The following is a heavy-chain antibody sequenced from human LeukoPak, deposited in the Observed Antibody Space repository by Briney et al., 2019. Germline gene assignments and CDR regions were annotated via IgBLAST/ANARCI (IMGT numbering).Heavy chain of an antibody. CDR3: AKDRLVAVAGMFDY. CDR1: GFTFSDYY. CDR2: ISSSGSTI. V-gene: IGHV3-11*01. J-gene: IGHJ4*02. Sequence: PGGSLRLSCAASGFTFSDYYMSWIRQAPEKGLEWVSYISSSGSTIYYADSVKGRFTISRDNAKNSLYLQMNSLRAEDTAVYYCAKDRLVAVAGMFDYWGQGTLVTVSS. D-gene: IGHD6-19*01.